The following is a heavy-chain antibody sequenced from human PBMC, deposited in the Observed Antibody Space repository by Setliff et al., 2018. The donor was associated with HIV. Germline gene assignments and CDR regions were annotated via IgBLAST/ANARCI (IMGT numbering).Heavy chain of an antibody. J-gene: IGHJ5*02. CDR2: IYNSEIT. CDR1: GASISSDT. Sequence: SETLSLTCIVSGASISSDTWSWIRQPPGKGLQWIGFIYNSEITNYSPSLKSRVTISLDMSKNQFSLKLTSVTAADTAVYYCARGGTSSNWFDPWGQGTLVTVSS. D-gene: IGHD2-2*01. V-gene: IGHV4-59*01. CDR3: ARGGTSSNWFDP.